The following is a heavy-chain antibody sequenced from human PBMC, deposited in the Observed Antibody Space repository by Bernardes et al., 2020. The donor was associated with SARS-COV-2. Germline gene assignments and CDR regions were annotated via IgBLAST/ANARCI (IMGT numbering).Heavy chain of an antibody. CDR3: ARAMPLSTHAFHI. V-gene: IGHV4-39*01. CDR1: GGSISSSSYY. Sequence: SETLSLTCTVSGGSISSSSYYWGWIRQPPGKGLEWIGSIYYSGSTYYNPSLKSRVTISVDTSKNQFSLKLSSVTAADTAVYYCARAMPLSTHAFHIWGPGTTVTVSS. D-gene: IGHD2-2*01. J-gene: IGHJ3*02. CDR2: IYYSGST.